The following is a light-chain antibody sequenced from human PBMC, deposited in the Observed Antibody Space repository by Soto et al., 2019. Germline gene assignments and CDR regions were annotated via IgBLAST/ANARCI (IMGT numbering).Light chain of an antibody. CDR3: QQYYSYPLS. V-gene: IGKV1-8*01. CDR2: AAS. CDR1: QGISSY. Sequence: AIRMTQSPSSLSASTGDRVTITCRASQGISSYLAWYQQKPGKAPKLLIYAASTLQSWVPSRFRGSGSGTDFTLTIRCLQSEDFATYYCQQYYSYPLSFGGGTKVEIK. J-gene: IGKJ4*01.